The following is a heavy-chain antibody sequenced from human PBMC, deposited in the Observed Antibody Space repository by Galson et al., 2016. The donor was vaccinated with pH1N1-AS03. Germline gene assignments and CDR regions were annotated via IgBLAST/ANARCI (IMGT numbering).Heavy chain of an antibody. CDR2: INPYSTNT. V-gene: IGHV1-18*01. D-gene: IGHD6-6*01. CDR1: GYNFVTYG. CDR3: ARVVAGRPFLIDY. J-gene: IGHJ4*02. Sequence: SVKVSCKASGYNFVTYGITWVRQGPGQGLEWMGWINPYSTNTNYAKKVQDRVTMTADTSTTTAHLDLRKLGSDDTAVYYCARVVAGRPFLIDYWGQGTLVIVSS.